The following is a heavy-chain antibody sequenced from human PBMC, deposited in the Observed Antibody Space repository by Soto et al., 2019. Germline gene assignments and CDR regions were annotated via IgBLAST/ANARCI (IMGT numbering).Heavy chain of an antibody. V-gene: IGHV1-69*01. Sequence: QVQLVQSGAEVKKPGSSVKVSCKASGGTFSSYAISWVRQAPGQGLEWMGGIIPIFGTANYAQKFQGRVTITADESTSTAYMELSSLRSEGTAVYYCASGRQYYDSSAHYFDYWGQGTLVTVSS. CDR1: GGTFSSYA. CDR3: ASGRQYYDSSAHYFDY. D-gene: IGHD3-22*01. J-gene: IGHJ4*02. CDR2: IIPIFGTA.